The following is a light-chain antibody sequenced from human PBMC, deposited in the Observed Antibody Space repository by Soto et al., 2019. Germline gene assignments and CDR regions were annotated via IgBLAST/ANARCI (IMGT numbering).Light chain of an antibody. Sequence: DVVMTQSPLSLPVTLGQPASISCRSSQSLVYSDGNTYLNWCQQRPGQPPRRLIFTVSNRDSGVPDRFSGSGSGTDFTLKISRVEAEDVGVYYCMQGTHWPLTFGQGTRLEIK. J-gene: IGKJ5*01. CDR1: QSLVYSDGNTY. V-gene: IGKV2-30*01. CDR2: TVS. CDR3: MQGTHWPLT.